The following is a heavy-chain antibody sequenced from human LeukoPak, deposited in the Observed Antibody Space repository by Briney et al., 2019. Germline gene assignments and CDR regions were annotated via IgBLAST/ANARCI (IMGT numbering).Heavy chain of an antibody. Sequence: PSETLSLTCAVSGYSISSGYYWGWIRPPPGKGLEWIGSIYHSGSTYYNPSLKSRVTISVDTSKNQFSLKLSSVTAADTAVYYCARRGSGDYWGQGTLVTVSS. CDR3: ARRGSGDY. CDR2: IYHSGST. CDR1: GYSISSGYY. J-gene: IGHJ4*02. V-gene: IGHV4-38-2*01. D-gene: IGHD3-10*01.